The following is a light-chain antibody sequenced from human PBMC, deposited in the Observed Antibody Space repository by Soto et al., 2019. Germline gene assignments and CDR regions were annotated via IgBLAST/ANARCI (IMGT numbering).Light chain of an antibody. CDR1: QSVSSSY. J-gene: IGKJ5*01. V-gene: IGKV3-20*01. CDR3: QLYGSSSIT. CDR2: GAS. Sequence: EIVLTQSPGTLSLSPGEIATLSFSASQSVSSSYLAWYQQKPGQAPRLLIFGASNRAAGIPDRFSGSRSGTDFTLTIGRLEPEDFAVYYCQLYGSSSITFGQGTRLEIK.